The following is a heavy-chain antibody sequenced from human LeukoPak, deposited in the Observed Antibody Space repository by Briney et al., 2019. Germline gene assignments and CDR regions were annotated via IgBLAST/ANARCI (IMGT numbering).Heavy chain of an antibody. CDR2: INHSGST. CDR3: AIQPRSGGSTGDY. D-gene: IGHD2-15*01. J-gene: IGHJ4*02. V-gene: IGHV4-34*01. CDR1: GGSFSGYY. Sequence: PETLSLTCAVYGGSFSGYYWSWIRQPPGKGLEWIGEINHSGSTNYNPSLKSRVTISVDTSKNQFSLKLSSVTAADTAVYYCAIQPRSGGSTGDYWGQGTLVTVSS.